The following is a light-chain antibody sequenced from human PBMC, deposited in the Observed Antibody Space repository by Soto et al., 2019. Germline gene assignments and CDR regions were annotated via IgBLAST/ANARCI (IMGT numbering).Light chain of an antibody. CDR1: QSVSSNY. V-gene: IGKV3-20*01. CDR3: QQYGSSPQT. J-gene: IGKJ1*01. Sequence: EIVLTQSPGTLSLSPGERATPSCRASQSVSSNYLAWYQQKPGQAPRLLIYGASSRATGIPDRFSGSGSGTDFTLTISRLEPEDFAVYYCQQYGSSPQTFGQGTKVDIK. CDR2: GAS.